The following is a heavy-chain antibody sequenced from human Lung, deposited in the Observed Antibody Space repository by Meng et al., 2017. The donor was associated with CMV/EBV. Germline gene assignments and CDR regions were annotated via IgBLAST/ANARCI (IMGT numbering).Heavy chain of an antibody. D-gene: IGHD7-27*01. J-gene: IGHJ4*02. CDR3: ARRSPNWGLGD. CDR1: GGSFSEYD. CDR2: INHSGNT. V-gene: IGHV4-34*01. Sequence: SXTLSLTCAVYGGSFSEYDWSWIRQSPGKGLEWIGEINHSGNTTYNPSLKSRATISIDASKRQFSLKLYSVTAADTAVYYCARRSPNWGLGDLGQGRLVTVSS.